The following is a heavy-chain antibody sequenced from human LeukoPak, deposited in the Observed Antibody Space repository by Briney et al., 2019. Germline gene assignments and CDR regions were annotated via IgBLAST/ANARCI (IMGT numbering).Heavy chain of an antibody. D-gene: IGHD5-18*01. Sequence: SVKVSCKASGGTFSSYAISWVRQAPGQGLEWVGRIIPILGIANYAQKFQGRVTITADKSTSTAYMELSSLRSEDTAVYYCARHVDTAMVTLPDYWGQGTLVTVSS. CDR3: ARHVDTAMVTLPDY. V-gene: IGHV1-69*04. CDR1: GGTFSSYA. CDR2: IIPILGIA. J-gene: IGHJ4*02.